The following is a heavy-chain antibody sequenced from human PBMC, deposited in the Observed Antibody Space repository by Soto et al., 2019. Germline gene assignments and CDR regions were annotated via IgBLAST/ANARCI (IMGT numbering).Heavy chain of an antibody. CDR2: IWYDGSNK. CDR1: GFTFSSYG. Sequence: QVQLVESGGGVVQPGRSLRLSCAASGFTFSSYGMHWVXXAPGKGLXXXAAIWYDGSNKYYADSVKGRFTISRDNSKNTLYLQMNSLRAEDTAVYYCARESRYYGSGSYFDYWGQGTLVTVSS. D-gene: IGHD3-10*01. V-gene: IGHV3-33*01. CDR3: ARESRYYGSGSYFDY. J-gene: IGHJ4*02.